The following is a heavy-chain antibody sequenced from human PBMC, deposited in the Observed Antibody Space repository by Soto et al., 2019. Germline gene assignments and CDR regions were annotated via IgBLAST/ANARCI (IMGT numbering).Heavy chain of an antibody. CDR1: GDSISYYY. CDR3: ARGCTMARGVSEFDC. Sequence: QVQLQESGPGLVKPSETLSLTCTVSGDSISYYYWSWIRQPPGKGLEWIGYIYYSGSTNYNTSLKSRVTISVDTSKNQFSLKLSSLTAADTAVYYCARGCTMARGVSEFDCWGQGTLVTVSS. J-gene: IGHJ4*02. V-gene: IGHV4-59*01. CDR2: IYYSGST. D-gene: IGHD3-10*01.